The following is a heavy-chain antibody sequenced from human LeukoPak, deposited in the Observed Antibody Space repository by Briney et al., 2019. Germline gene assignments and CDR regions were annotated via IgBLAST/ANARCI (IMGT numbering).Heavy chain of an antibody. CDR3: ARVEAFGGDLDY. CDR1: GFTFSSYS. Sequence: AGGSLRLSCAASGFTFSSYSMNWVRQAPGKGLEWVSSISSSSSYIYYADSVKGRFTISRDNAKNSLYLQMNSLRAEDTAVYYCARVEAFGGDLDYWGQGTLVTVSS. CDR2: ISSSSSYI. V-gene: IGHV3-21*01. D-gene: IGHD2-21*02. J-gene: IGHJ4*02.